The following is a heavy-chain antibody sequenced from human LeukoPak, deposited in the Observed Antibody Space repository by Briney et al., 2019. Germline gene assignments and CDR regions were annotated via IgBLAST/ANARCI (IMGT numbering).Heavy chain of an antibody. D-gene: IGHD3-3*01. V-gene: IGHV4-34*01. CDR3: ARAPEYYDFWSGYRDAFDI. J-gene: IGHJ3*02. CDR2: INHSGST. CDR1: GGSFSGYY. Sequence: PSEILSLTCAVYGGSFSGYYWSWIRQPPGKGLEWIGEINHSGSTNYNPSLKSRVTISVDTSKNQFSLKLSSVTAADTAVYYCARAPEYYDFWSGYRDAFDIWGQGTMVTVSS.